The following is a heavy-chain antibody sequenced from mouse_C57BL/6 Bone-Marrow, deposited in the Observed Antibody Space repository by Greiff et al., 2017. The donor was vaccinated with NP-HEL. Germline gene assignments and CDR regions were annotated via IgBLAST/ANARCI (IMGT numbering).Heavy chain of an antibody. Sequence: EVQVVESGGGLVKPGGSLKLSCAASGFTFSSYTMSWVRQTPEKRLEWVATISGGGGNTYYPDSVKGRFTISRDNAKNTLYLQMSSLRSEDTALYYCARHQAPPNYGFAYWGQGTLVTVSA. D-gene: IGHD2-1*01. CDR1: GFTFSSYT. CDR3: ARHQAPPNYGFAY. J-gene: IGHJ3*01. CDR2: ISGGGGNT. V-gene: IGHV5-9*01.